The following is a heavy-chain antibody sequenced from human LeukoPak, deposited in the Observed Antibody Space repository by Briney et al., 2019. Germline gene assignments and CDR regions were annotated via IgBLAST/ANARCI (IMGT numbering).Heavy chain of an antibody. D-gene: IGHD3-10*01. CDR3: ARDQAGFAWFGELRHHPTPFDY. CDR1: GYTFTSYG. CDR2: ISAYNGNT. J-gene: IGHJ4*02. V-gene: IGHV1-18*01. Sequence: GASVKVSCKASGYTFTSYGISWVRQAPGQGLEWMGWISAYNGNTNYAQKFQGRVTMTRDTSTSTVYMELSSLRSEDTAVYYCARDQAGFAWFGELRHHPTPFDYWGQGTLVTVSS.